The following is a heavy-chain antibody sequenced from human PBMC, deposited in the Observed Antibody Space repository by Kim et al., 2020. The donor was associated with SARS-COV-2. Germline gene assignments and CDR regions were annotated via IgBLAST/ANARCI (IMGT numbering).Heavy chain of an antibody. V-gene: IGHV3-30*18. CDR2: ISYDGSNK. J-gene: IGHJ4*02. CDR1: GFTFSSYG. Sequence: SLRLSCAASGFTFSSYGMHWVRQAPGKGLEWVAVISYDGSNKYYADSVKCRFTISRDNSKNTLYLQMNSLRAEDTAVYYCAKSRSMVLGASDYDYWGQG. CDR3: AKSRSMVLGASDYDY. D-gene: IGHD3-10*01.